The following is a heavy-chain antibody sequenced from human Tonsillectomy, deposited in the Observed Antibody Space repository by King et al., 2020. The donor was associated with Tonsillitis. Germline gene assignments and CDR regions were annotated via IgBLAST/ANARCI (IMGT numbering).Heavy chain of an antibody. CDR2: ISYDGSNK. CDR1: GFTLNNYG. J-gene: IGHJ3*02. Sequence: VQLVESGGGVVQPGRSLRLSCAASGFTLNNYGMHWVRQAPGKGLEWVAVISYDGSNKYYADSVKGRFTISRDNSKNTLYLQMNSLRAEDTAVYYCAKPRFLEWLLFDAFDIWGQGTMVTVSS. D-gene: IGHD3-3*01. CDR3: AKPRFLEWLLFDAFDI. V-gene: IGHV3-30*18.